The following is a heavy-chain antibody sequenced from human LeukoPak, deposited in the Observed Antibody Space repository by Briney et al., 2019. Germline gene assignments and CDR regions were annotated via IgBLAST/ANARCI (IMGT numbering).Heavy chain of an antibody. D-gene: IGHD2-15*01. Sequence: SETLSLTRAVSGGSISSNNYYWGWIRQPPGKGLEWIGTIYSSGSTYYNPSLKSRITISVDASKNQFSLKLSSLTATDTAVYYCARQRYCSRVNCTPHFDHWGQGTLVIVSS. CDR1: GGSISSNNYY. V-gene: IGHV4-39*01. J-gene: IGHJ4*02. CDR2: IYSSGST. CDR3: ARQRYCSRVNCTPHFDH.